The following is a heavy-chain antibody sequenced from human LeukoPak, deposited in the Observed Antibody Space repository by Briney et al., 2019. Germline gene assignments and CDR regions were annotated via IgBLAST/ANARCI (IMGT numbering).Heavy chain of an antibody. CDR3: ARDTYYYDSSSTDY. J-gene: IGHJ4*02. D-gene: IGHD3-22*01. CDR1: GGSISSSSYY. V-gene: IGHV4-39*07. Sequence: PSETLSLTCTVSGGSISSSSYYWGWIRQPPGKGLEWIGSIYYSGSTYYNPSLKSRVTISVDTSKNQFSLKLRSVTAADTAVYYCARDTYYYDSSSTDYWGQGTLVTVSS. CDR2: IYYSGST.